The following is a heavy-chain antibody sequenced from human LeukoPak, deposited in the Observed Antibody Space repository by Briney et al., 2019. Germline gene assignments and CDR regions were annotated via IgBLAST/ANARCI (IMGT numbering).Heavy chain of an antibody. V-gene: IGHV1-69-2*01. CDR2: VDPEDGET. CDR1: GYTFTDYY. D-gene: IGHD3-3*01. CDR3: ATGAGLYGALEV. J-gene: IGHJ4*02. Sequence: ASVKVSCKVSGYTFTDYYMHRVQQAPGKGLEWMGLVDPEDGETIYAEKFQGRVTITADTSTDTAYMELSSLRSEDTAVYYCATGAGLYGALEVWGQGTLVTVSS.